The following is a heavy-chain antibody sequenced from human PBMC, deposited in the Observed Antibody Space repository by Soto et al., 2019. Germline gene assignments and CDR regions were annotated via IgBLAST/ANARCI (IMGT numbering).Heavy chain of an antibody. CDR3: ARSPIWFGEFSAGFDY. CDR2: IWYDGSNK. CDR1: GFTFSSYG. Sequence: GGSLRLSCAASGFTFSSYGMHWVRQAPGKGLEWVAVIWYDGSNKYYADSVKGRFTISRDNSKNTLYLQMNSLRAEDTAVYYCARSPIWFGEFSAGFDYWGQGTLVTVSS. J-gene: IGHJ4*02. D-gene: IGHD3-10*01. V-gene: IGHV3-33*01.